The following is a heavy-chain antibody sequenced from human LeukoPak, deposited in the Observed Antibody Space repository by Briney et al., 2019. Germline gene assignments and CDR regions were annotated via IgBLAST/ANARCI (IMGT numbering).Heavy chain of an antibody. V-gene: IGHV3-30*04. Sequence: GRSLRLSCAASGFTFSSYAMHWVRQAPGKGLEWVAVISYDGSNKYYADSGKGRFTISRDNSKNTLYLQMNSLRAEDTAVYYCAQIYTAGATTIDYWGQGTLLTVSS. J-gene: IGHJ4*02. D-gene: IGHD1-26*01. CDR2: ISYDGSNK. CDR1: GFTFSSYA. CDR3: AQIYTAGATTIDY.